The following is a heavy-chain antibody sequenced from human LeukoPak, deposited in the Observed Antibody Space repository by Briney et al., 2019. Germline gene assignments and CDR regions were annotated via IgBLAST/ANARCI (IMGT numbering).Heavy chain of an antibody. CDR3: ARGGIAARPPPYGMDV. CDR1: GGTFSSYA. CDR2: IIPILGIA. D-gene: IGHD6-6*01. J-gene: IGHJ6*02. Sequence: ASVKVSCKASGGTFSSYAISWVRQAPGQGLEWMGRIIPILGIANYAQKFQGRVTITADKSTSTAYMELSSLRSEDTAVYYCARGGIAARPPPYGMDVRGQGTTVTVSS. V-gene: IGHV1-69*04.